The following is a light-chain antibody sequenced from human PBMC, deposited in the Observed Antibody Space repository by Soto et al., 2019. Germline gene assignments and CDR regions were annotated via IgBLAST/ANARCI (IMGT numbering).Light chain of an antibody. CDR1: QSVSSSY. V-gene: IGKV3-20*01. CDR2: GAS. CDR3: QQYGSAPRYT. Sequence: EIVLTQSPGTLSLSPGERATLSCRASQSVSSSYLAWYQQKPGQAPRLLIYGASSGATGIPDRFSGSGSGTDFTLTISRLEPEDFAVYYCQQYGSAPRYTFGQGTKLEIK. J-gene: IGKJ2*01.